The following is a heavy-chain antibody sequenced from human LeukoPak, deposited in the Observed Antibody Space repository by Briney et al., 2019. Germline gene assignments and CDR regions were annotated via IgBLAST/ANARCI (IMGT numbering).Heavy chain of an antibody. J-gene: IGHJ6*02. CDR1: GYTFTSYD. CDR2: MKPHRGNT. CDR3: ARGGEPYYDFWSGPWDGMDV. Sequence: ASVNVSCMASGYTFTSYDIYWVRQATGQRLEWLGWMKPHRGNTGYAQKFQGRVTMTRNTSISTAYMELSSLRSEDTAVYYCARGGEPYYDFWSGPWDGMDVWGQGTTVTVSS. V-gene: IGHV1-8*01. D-gene: IGHD3-3*01.